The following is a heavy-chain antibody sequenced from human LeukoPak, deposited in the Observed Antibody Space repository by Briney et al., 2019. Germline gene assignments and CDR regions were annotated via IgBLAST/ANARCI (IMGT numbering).Heavy chain of an antibody. CDR3: ARGGGCSSTSCYPS. CDR2: INHSGST. Sequence: SETLSLTCAVYGGSFSGYYWSWIRQPPGKGLGWIGEINHSGSTNYNPSLKSRVTISVDTSKNQFSLKLSSVTAADTAVYYCARGGGCSSTSCYPSWGQGTLVTVSS. CDR1: GGSFSGYY. J-gene: IGHJ4*02. V-gene: IGHV4-34*01. D-gene: IGHD2-2*01.